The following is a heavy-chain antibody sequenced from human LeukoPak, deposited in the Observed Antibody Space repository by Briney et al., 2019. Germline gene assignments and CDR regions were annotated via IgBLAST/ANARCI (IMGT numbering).Heavy chain of an antibody. CDR2: VFYTGTT. CDR1: GGSISSSRYY. CDR3: AKYGSGTY. D-gene: IGHD3-10*01. J-gene: IGHJ4*02. Sequence: SETLSLTCTVSGGSISSSRYYWAWIRQPPGKGLEWIGSVFYTGTTDYNPSLNSRVTISIDTSENQFSLNLGSVTAADSAFYYCAKYGSGTYWGQGTLVTVSS. V-gene: IGHV4-39*01.